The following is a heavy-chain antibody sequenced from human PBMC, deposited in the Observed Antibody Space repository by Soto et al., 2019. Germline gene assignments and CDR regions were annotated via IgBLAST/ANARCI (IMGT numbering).Heavy chain of an antibody. V-gene: IGHV3-13*01. J-gene: IGHJ4*02. D-gene: IGHD6-13*01. Sequence: EVQLVESGGGLVQPGGSLRLSCAASGFSFSSYDMQWVRQVAGKGLEWVSETGVACYTYYPDSVKCRFTISRKNAKNSLYLQMNSLRAAVTALYYCASGRWGSSWYEGGSTIAYLGQAALVTLSS. CDR1: GFSFSSYD. CDR3: ASGRWGSSWYEGGSTIAY. CDR2: TGVACYT.